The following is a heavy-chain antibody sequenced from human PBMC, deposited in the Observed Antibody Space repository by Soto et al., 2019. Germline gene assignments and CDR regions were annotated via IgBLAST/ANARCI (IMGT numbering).Heavy chain of an antibody. D-gene: IGHD4-17*01. V-gene: IGHV4-59*08. CDR1: GDSISPYY. Sequence: SETLSLTCTVSGDSISPYYWSWIRQPPGKGLEWIGFIYSFGSTNYNASLESRVTMSVDTSKNQVSLKLTSVTAADTAVYYCARNKSTVSLIDHWGQGILVTVSS. CDR3: ARNKSTVSLIDH. CDR2: IYSFGST. J-gene: IGHJ4*02.